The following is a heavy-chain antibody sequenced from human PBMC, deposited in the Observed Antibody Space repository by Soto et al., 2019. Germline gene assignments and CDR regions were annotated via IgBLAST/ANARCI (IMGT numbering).Heavy chain of an antibody. CDR1: GYSFASYW. CDR3: ARTSSFTFGFYYDGMDV. Sequence: GESLKISCQGSGYSFASYWIGWVRQMPGKDLEWMGIISPGDSDTRYSPSFHGQVTISADKSLRTAYLQWTSLKASDTVLYYCARTSSFTFGFYYDGMDVWGRGTTVTVSS. D-gene: IGHD3-16*01. V-gene: IGHV5-51*01. CDR2: ISPGDSDT. J-gene: IGHJ6*02.